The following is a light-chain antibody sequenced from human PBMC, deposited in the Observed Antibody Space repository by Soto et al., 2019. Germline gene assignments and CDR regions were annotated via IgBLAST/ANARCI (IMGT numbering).Light chain of an antibody. CDR1: QSVSSY. Sequence: EIVLTQSPATLSLSPGERVTLSCRASQSVSSYLAWYQQKPGQAPRLLIYDASNRATGIPARFSGSGSGTDFTLTISSLQPEDFATYYCQQSYSTPPTFGGGTKV. CDR3: QQSYSTPPT. J-gene: IGKJ4*01. CDR2: DAS. V-gene: IGKV3-11*01.